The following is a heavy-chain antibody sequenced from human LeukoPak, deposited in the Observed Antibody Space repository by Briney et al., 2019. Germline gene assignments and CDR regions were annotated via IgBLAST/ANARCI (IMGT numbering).Heavy chain of an antibody. Sequence: ASVKVSCKASGYTFTGYYMHWVRQAPGQGLEWMGWINPNSGGTNYAQKFQGRVTMTRDTSISTAYMELSRLRSDDTAVYYCARPLDPYYYGSGSLYYWGQGTLVTVSS. D-gene: IGHD3-10*01. CDR3: ARPLDPYYYGSGSLYY. V-gene: IGHV1-2*02. CDR2: INPNSGGT. J-gene: IGHJ4*02. CDR1: GYTFTGYY.